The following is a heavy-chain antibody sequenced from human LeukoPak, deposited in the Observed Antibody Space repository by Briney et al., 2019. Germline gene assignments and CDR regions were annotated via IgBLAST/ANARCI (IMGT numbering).Heavy chain of an antibody. V-gene: IGHV1-46*01. CDR2: INPSGGST. CDR1: GYTFTSYY. J-gene: IGHJ4*02. Sequence: GASVKVSCKASGYTFTSYYMHWVRQAPGQGLEWMGIINPSGGSTSYAQKFQGRVTMTRDTSTSTVYMELSSLRSEDTAVYYCARDSAGHPPGPIIAAAGEGYFDYWGQGTLVTVSS. CDR3: ARDSAGHPPGPIIAAAGEGYFDY. D-gene: IGHD6-13*01.